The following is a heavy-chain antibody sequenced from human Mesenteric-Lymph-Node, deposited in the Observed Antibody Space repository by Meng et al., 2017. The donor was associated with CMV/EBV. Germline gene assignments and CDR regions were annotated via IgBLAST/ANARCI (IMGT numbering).Heavy chain of an antibody. D-gene: IGHD1-26*01. Sequence: ASVKVSCKASGYTFIDYYLHWVRQAPGQGLEWMGWINPNSGGTNYAQKFQGRVTMTRDTSISTAYMELSRLKSDDTAVYYCANPPLVGSTVRDYWGQGTLVTVSS. CDR3: ANPPLVGSTVRDY. J-gene: IGHJ4*02. CDR2: INPNSGGT. CDR1: GYTFIDYY. V-gene: IGHV1-2*02.